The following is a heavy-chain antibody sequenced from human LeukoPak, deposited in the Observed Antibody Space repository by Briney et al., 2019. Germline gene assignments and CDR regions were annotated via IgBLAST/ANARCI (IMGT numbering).Heavy chain of an antibody. V-gene: IGHV3-15*01. CDR3: TWIDCSGGSCYFAS. D-gene: IGHD2-15*01. CDR2: IKGTNSGGTT. Sequence: PGGSLRLSCELSGITFIEAWMSWVRQAPGKGLEWVGRIKGTNSGGTTAYAAPVKGRFTISRDDSQSMMYLQVDSLKSEDTAVYFCTWIDCSGGSCYFASWGQGTLVTVSS. J-gene: IGHJ4*02. CDR1: GITFIEAW.